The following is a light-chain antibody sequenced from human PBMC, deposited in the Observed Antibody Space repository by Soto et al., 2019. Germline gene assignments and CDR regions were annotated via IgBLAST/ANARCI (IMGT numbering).Light chain of an antibody. V-gene: IGKV1-39*01. CDR2: GAS. J-gene: IGKJ2*01. CDR1: QTIKSY. CDR3: QQCYTTPYT. Sequence: DIQMTQSPSSLSASVGDRVTITCRASQTIKSYLNWYQHNPGKAPQLLIYGASSLQGGVPSRFSGSASGPEFTLTISSLQPEDIATYYCQQCYTTPYTFGQGTKLHLK.